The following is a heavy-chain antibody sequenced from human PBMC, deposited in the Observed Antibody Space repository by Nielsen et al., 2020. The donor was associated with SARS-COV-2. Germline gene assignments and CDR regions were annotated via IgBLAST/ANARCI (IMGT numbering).Heavy chain of an antibody. CDR1: GGPISSYY. J-gene: IGHJ4*02. CDR3: ARVGAGSFDY. CDR2: IYYSGNT. Sequence: SETLSLTCTVSGGPISSYYWSWIRQPPGKGLEWIGYIYYSGNTNYNPSLKSRVTISVDTSKNQFSLKLSSVTAADTAVYYCARVGAGSFDYWGQGTLVTVSS. V-gene: IGHV4-59*01. D-gene: IGHD3-10*01.